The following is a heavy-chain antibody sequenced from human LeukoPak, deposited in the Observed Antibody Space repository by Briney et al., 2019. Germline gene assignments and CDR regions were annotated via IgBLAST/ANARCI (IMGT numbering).Heavy chain of an antibody. CDR2: INSDGSVT. V-gene: IGHV3-74*01. D-gene: IGHD3-10*01. J-gene: IGHJ4*02. Sequence: PGRSLRLSCAASGFTFSSYWMHWVRQAPGKGLVWVSRINSDGSVTTYADSVKGRFTISRDNAKNTLYLEINSLRAEDTAVYYCARGLVRGVVFDSWGQGTLVTVSS. CDR3: ARGLVRGVVFDS. CDR1: GFTFSSYW.